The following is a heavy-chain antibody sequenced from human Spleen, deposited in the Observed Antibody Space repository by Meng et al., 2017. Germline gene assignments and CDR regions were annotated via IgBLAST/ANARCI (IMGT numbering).Heavy chain of an antibody. CDR3: ARGPTTMAHDFDY. V-gene: IGHV4-39*07. CDR1: GGSISSSSYY. Sequence: SETLSLTCTVSGGSISSSSYYWGWIRQPPGKGLEWIGEVTHSGTTKYNPSLKRRVSTSVDTSKNQFSLKLTSVTAADTAVYYCARGPTTMAHDFDYWGQGALVTVSS. J-gene: IGHJ4*02. CDR2: VTHSGTT. D-gene: IGHD4-11*01.